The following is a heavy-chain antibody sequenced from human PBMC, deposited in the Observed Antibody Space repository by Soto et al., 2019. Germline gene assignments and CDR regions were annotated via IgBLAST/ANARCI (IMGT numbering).Heavy chain of an antibody. CDR1: GFTFSSYW. CDR2: IKQDGSEK. J-gene: IGHJ6*02. Sequence: EVQLVESGGGLVQPGGSLRLSCAASGFTFSSYWMSWVRQAPGQGLEWVANIKQDGSEKYYVDSVKGRFTVSRDNAKNTPYLQMSSLRAADTAVYYCARDQRIYDYYYGMDVWSQVTTVTVSS. CDR3: ARDQRIYDYYYGMDV. V-gene: IGHV3-7*04.